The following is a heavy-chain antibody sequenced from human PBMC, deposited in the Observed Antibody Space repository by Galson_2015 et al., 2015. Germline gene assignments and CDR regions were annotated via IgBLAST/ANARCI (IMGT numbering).Heavy chain of an antibody. V-gene: IGHV3-9*01. J-gene: IGHJ5*02. Sequence: SLRLSCAASGFTFEDYAMHWVRQAPGKGLEWVSSVPWNSGSIGYADSVKGRFTISRDNAKHSLYLQMNSLRPEDTALYFCAKDDSSAWSSAGSWGRGTLVTVSS. CDR1: GFTFEDYA. CDR3: AKDDSSAWSSAGS. CDR2: VPWNSGSI. D-gene: IGHD6-19*01.